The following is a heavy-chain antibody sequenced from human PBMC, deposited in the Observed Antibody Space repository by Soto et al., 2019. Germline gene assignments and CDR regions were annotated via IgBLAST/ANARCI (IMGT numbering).Heavy chain of an antibody. CDR3: ARATGTLRSRNCDY. CDR2: IYHTGST. CDR1: GGSISTVGHY. J-gene: IGHJ4*02. D-gene: IGHD1-1*01. Sequence: SETLSLTCSVSGGSISTVGHYWTWIRQPPGKGLEWIGSIYHTGSTYYSKSLRSRLTMSIDTSKSQFSLRLSSVTAADTAVYYCARATGTLRSRNCDYWGQGSLVTSPQ. V-gene: IGHV4-31*03.